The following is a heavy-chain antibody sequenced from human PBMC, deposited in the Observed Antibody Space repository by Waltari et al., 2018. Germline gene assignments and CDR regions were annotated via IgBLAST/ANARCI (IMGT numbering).Heavy chain of an antibody. CDR2: IYHSGST. CDR1: GGYISSHY. Sequence: QVQLQESGPVLVEPSETLSLACTVSGGYISSHYWSWIRQPPGTGLEWIGEIYHSGSTNNKPALKRRGTISVDTSKNQYSLKLRCVTAADTAVYCCARVNRRGYYSGWGQGTLGTVSS. V-gene: IGHV4-59*11. D-gene: IGHD3-3*01. J-gene: IGHJ4*02. CDR3: ARVNRRGYYSG.